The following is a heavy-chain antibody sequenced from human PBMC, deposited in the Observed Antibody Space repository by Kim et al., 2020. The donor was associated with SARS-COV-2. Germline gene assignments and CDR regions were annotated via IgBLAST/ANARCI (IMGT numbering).Heavy chain of an antibody. CDR3: ANHHGGSPHYYYGMDV. CDR1: GGSVSSGSYY. D-gene: IGHD3-10*01. Sequence: SETLSLTCTVSGGSVSSGSYYWSWIRQPPGKGLEWIGYIYYSGSTNYNPSLKSRVTISVDTSKNQFSLKLSSVTAADTAVYYCANHHGGSPHYYYGMDVWGQGTTVTVSS. J-gene: IGHJ6*02. CDR2: IYYSGST. V-gene: IGHV4-61*01.